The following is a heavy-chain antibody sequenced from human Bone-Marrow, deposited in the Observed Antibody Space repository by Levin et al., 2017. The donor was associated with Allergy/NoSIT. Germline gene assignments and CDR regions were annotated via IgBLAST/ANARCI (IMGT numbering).Heavy chain of an antibody. V-gene: IGHV1-2*02. D-gene: IGHD3-22*01. CDR3: ARPYDSSGYYSVH. J-gene: IGHJ4*02. CDR1: GYTFTGYY. CDR2: INPDSGAT. Sequence: GESLKISCKTSGYTFTGYYIHWVRQAPGQGLEWIGWINPDSGATNYAQKFHGRVTVTRDTSVSTAYMELSGLRSDDTAVYYCARPYDSSGYYSVHWGQGTLVTVSS.